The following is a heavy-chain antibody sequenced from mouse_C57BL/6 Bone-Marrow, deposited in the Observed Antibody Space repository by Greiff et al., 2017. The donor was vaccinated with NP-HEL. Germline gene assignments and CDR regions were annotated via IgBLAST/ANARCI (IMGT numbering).Heavy chain of an antibody. CDR1: GFTFSSYG. D-gene: IGHD3-2*02. CDR2: ISSGGSYT. J-gene: IGHJ3*01. V-gene: IGHV5-6*01. CDR3: ARQTAQGFAY. Sequence: EVKLVESGGDLVKPGGSRKLSWSASGFTFSSYGMSWVRQTPDKRLEWVATISSGGSYTYYPDSVKGRFTISRDNAKNTLYLQMSSLKSEDTAMYYCARQTAQGFAYWGQGTLVTVSA.